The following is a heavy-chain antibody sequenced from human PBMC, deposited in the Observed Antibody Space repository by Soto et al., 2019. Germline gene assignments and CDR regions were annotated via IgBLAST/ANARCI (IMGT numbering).Heavy chain of an antibody. J-gene: IGHJ4*02. CDR3: ARDINHWSLLIDH. D-gene: IGHD2-8*02. CDR2: LWSDGIKT. Sequence: AGSLGLSCTASGFSLSRYGVHWFRQDPGKGLEWVAGLWSDGIKTSYTDSVKGRFTISRDTSKNMLYLQMNSLGAEDTAVYYCARDINHWSLLIDHCGQGTLVTVSS. V-gene: IGHV3-33*01. CDR1: GFSLSRYG.